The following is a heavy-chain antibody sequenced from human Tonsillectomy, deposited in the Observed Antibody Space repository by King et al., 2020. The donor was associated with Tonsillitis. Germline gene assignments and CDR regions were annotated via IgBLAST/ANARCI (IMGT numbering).Heavy chain of an antibody. CDR1: GFTFSSYA. D-gene: IGHD6-13*01. Sequence: EMQLVQSGGGLVQPGGSLRISCAASGFTFSSYAMSWVRQAPGKGLEWVSVISGSGGSTYYADCVKGRFTISRDNSKNTLYLQMISLRAEDTAVYYCAKSLWQQRVFFDSSGQGTLVTVSS. V-gene: IGHV3-23*04. J-gene: IGHJ4*02. CDR3: AKSLWQQRVFFDS. CDR2: ISGSGGST.